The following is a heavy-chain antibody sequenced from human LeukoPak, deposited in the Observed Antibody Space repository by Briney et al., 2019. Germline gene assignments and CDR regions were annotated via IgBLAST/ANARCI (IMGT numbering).Heavy chain of an antibody. CDR2: IYYSGST. V-gene: IGHV4-39*07. D-gene: IGHD3-22*01. CDR1: GGSISSSSYY. Sequence: KPSETLSLTCTVSGGSISSSSYYWGWIRQPPGKGLEWIGSIYYSGSTYYNPSLKGRVTISVDTSKNQFSLKLSSVTAADTAVYYCARATQEVTPIVVVVHYYMDVWGKGTTVTVSS. CDR3: ARATQEVTPIVVVVHYYMDV. J-gene: IGHJ6*03.